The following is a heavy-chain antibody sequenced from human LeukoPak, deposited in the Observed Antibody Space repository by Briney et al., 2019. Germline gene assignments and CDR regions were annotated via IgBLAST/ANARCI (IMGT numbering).Heavy chain of an antibody. D-gene: IGHD1-26*01. CDR1: GGSISSSSYY. V-gene: IGHV4-39*07. CDR3: AREVGAALD. Sequence: SETLSLTCTVSGGSISSSSYYWGWIRQPPGKGLEWIGSIYYSGSTYYNPSLKSRVTISVDTSKNQFSLKLSSVTAADTAVYYCAREVGAALDWGQGTLVTVSS. CDR2: IYYSGST. J-gene: IGHJ4*02.